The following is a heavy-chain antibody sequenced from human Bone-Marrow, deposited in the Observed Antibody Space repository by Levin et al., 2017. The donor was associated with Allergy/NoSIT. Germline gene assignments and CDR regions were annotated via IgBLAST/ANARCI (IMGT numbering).Heavy chain of an antibody. CDR1: GFTFSSYA. V-gene: IGHV3-23*01. CDR2: ISGSGGST. Sequence: GGSLRLSCAASGFTFSSYAMSWVRQAPGKGLEWVSAISGSGGSTYYADSVKGRFTISRDNSKNTLYLQMNSLRAEDTAVYYCAKDLVGYYDFWSGYYDALGPFDLWGRGTLVTVSS. CDR3: AKDLVGYYDFWSGYYDALGPFDL. D-gene: IGHD3-3*01. J-gene: IGHJ2*01.